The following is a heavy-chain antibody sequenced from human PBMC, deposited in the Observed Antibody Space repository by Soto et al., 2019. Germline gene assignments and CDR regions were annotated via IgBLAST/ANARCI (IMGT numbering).Heavy chain of an antibody. V-gene: IGHV1-69*01. J-gene: IGHJ4*02. Sequence: QVQLVQSGAEVKKPGSSVKVSCKASGGTFSSYAISWVRQAPGQGLEWMGGIIPIFGTANYAQKFQGRVTITADESPSTAYMELSSLRSEDTAVYYCASYDSSGYYYSPFDYWGQGTLVTVSS. CDR2: IIPIFGTA. CDR1: GGTFSSYA. D-gene: IGHD3-22*01. CDR3: ASYDSSGYYYSPFDY.